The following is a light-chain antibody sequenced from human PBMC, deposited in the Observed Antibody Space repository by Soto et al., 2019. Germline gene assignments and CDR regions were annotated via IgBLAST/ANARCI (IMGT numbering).Light chain of an antibody. J-gene: IGKJ5*01. CDR1: QSVSSSY. V-gene: IGKV3-20*01. CDR2: DAS. Sequence: EIVLTQSPGTLSLSPGERATLSCRASQSVSSSYLAWYQQKPGQAPRLLISDASNRATGIPARFSGSGSGTDFTLTISSLQSEDFAVYYCQQYNNWPVTFGQGTRLEIK. CDR3: QQYNNWPVT.